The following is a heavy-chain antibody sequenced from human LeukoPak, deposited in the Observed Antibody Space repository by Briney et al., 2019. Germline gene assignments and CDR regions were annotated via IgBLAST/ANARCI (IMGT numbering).Heavy chain of an antibody. CDR1: GDSVSSKNGA. CDR2: TYYRSKWYN. D-gene: IGHD6-19*01. V-gene: IGHV6-1*01. Sequence: SQTLSVTCAISGDSVSSKNGAWNWIRQSPSRGLEWLGRTYYRSKWYNDYAEFIQGRITINPDTSKNQFSMQLSSVTPEGTAVYFCARGIGTSGWYIFDYWGQGTLVTVSS. J-gene: IGHJ4*02. CDR3: ARGIGTSGWYIFDY.